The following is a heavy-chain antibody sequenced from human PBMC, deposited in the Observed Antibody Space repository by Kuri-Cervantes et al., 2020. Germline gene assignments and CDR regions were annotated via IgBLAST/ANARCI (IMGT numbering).Heavy chain of an antibody. Sequence: SETLSLTCAVDGGSFSGYYGSWIRQPPGKGLEWIGEINPSGHTDYNPSLKSRVTISVDTSKNQFSLKLSSVTAADTAVYYCARVPRGSSNWFDPWGQGTLVTVSS. J-gene: IGHJ5*02. D-gene: IGHD3-10*01. V-gene: IGHV4-34*01. CDR2: INPSGHT. CDR1: GGSFSGYY. CDR3: ARVPRGSSNWFDP.